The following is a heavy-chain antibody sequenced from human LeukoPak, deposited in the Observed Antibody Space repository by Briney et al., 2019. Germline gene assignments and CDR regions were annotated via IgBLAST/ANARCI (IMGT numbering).Heavy chain of an antibody. D-gene: IGHD3-3*01. Sequence: SETLSLTCTVSGGSISGGGYYWSWIRQPPGKGLEWIGYIYHSGSTYYNPSLKSRVTISVDRSKNQFSLKLSSVTAADTAVYYCARAAIFGVVVFDYWGQGTLVTVSS. CDR1: GGSISGGGYY. V-gene: IGHV4-30-2*01. J-gene: IGHJ4*02. CDR2: IYHSGST. CDR3: ARAAIFGVVVFDY.